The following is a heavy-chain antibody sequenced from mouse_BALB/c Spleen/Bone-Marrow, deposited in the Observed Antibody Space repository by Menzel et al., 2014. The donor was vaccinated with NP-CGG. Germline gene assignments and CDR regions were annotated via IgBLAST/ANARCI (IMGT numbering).Heavy chain of an antibody. CDR2: IWAGGST. J-gene: IGHJ1*01. Sequence: VQLVESGPGLVAPSQSLSITCTVSGFSLTSYGVHWVRQPPGKGLEWLGLIWAGGSTNYNSALMSRLSISKDNSKSXVFLKMNSLQTDDTAMYYCARKDYGSRGGYFDVWGAGTTVTVSS. V-gene: IGHV2-9*02. CDR1: GFSLTSYG. D-gene: IGHD1-1*01. CDR3: ARKDYGSRGGYFDV.